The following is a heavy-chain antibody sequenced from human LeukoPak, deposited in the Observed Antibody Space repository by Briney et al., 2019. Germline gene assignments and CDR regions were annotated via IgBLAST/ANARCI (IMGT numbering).Heavy chain of an antibody. CDR1: GFTFGDHA. D-gene: IGHD4/OR15-4a*01. CDR2: XRXRGCGGTT. Sequence: GGSXRLSCTXSGFTFGDHAMSWVRQAPGKGLEWVGXXRXRGCGGTTEYAASGRGRFSIAREERKKNAYLEMNGLKTEDTASYYCTRGPTGLWIHSGMDVWGHGTTVIVSS. J-gene: IGHJ6*02. V-gene: IGHV3-49*04. CDR3: TRGPTGLWIHSGMDV.